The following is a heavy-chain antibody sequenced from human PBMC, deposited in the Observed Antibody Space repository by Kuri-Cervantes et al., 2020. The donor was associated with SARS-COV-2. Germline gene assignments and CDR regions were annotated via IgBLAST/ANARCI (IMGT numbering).Heavy chain of an antibody. Sequence: QTLSLTCAVSGYSISSGYYWGWIRQPPGKGLEWIGSIYHSGSTYYNPSLKSRVTISVDTSKNLFSLKLSSVTAADTAVYYCVRPRYSSSWYTDYWGQGTLVTVSS. V-gene: IGHV4-38-2*01. CDR3: VRPRYSSSWYTDY. CDR1: GYSISSGYY. CDR2: IYHSGST. J-gene: IGHJ4*02. D-gene: IGHD6-13*01.